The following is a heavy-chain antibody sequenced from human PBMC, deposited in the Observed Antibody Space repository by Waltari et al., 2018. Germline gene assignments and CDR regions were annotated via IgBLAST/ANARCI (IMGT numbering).Heavy chain of an antibody. D-gene: IGHD6-19*01. CDR3: ARVIAGAGHTLGGGIVDY. CDR1: GGSLSRSSYY. CDR2: FYYSGST. V-gene: IGHV4-39*01. Sequence: QLQLQESGPGLVKPSETLSLTCTVSGGSLSRSSYYWGWIRQPPGKGLEWIGSFYYSGSTYYNPALKSRVTISVETSKNQFSLKLSSVTAADTAVDYGARVIAGAGHTLGGGIVDYWGQGTLVTVAS. J-gene: IGHJ4*02.